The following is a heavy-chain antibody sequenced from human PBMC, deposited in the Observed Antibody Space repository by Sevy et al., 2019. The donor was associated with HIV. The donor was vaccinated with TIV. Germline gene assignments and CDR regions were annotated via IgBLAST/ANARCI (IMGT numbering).Heavy chain of an antibody. D-gene: IGHD4-17*01. CDR1: GFTSGSFY. CDR2: INSDGRLS. Sequence: GGSLRLSCAASGFTSGSFYMHWVRQTPKKGLVWVSNINSDGRLSNYADSVKGRFIVSRDNAKNTQHLQMNSLRAEDTAVYYCARADYGDYSGEFDYWGQGTLVTVSS. CDR3: ARADYGDYSGEFDY. V-gene: IGHV3-74*01. J-gene: IGHJ4*02.